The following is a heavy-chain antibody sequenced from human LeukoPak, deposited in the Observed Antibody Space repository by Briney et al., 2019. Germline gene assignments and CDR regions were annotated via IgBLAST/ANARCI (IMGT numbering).Heavy chain of an antibody. V-gene: IGHV1-69*04. CDR1: GGTFSSYA. D-gene: IGHD2-21*02. J-gene: IGHJ5*02. Sequence: ASVKVSCKASGGTFSSYAISWVRQAPGQGLEWMGRIIPILGIANYAQKFQGRVTITADKSTSTAYMELSSLRSEDTAVYYCARDRSAYCGGDCYSGEGWFDPWGQGTLVTVSS. CDR3: ARDRSAYCGGDCYSGEGWFDP. CDR2: IIPILGIA.